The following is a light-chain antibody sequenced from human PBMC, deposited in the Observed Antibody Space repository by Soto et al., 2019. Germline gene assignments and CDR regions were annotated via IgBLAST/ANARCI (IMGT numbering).Light chain of an antibody. J-gene: IGKJ1*01. CDR1: QNIDTY. CDR3: QQSKSLPWT. CDR2: AAS. V-gene: IGKV1-39*01. Sequence: DIQMTQSPSSLSASVGDRVTISCRTSQNIDTYLNWYQEKPGKAPNLLMFAASSVQSGVPSRFSGSGSGTEFTLTISSLQPEDFATYYCQQSKSLPWTFGQGTKVEVK.